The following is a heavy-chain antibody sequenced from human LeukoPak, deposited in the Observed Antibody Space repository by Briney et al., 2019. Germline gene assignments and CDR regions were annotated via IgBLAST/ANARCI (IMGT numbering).Heavy chain of an antibody. V-gene: IGHV4-59*01. CDR2: IYYSGST. Sequence: SETLSLTCTVSGGSISSYYWSWIRQPPGKGLEWIGYIYYSGSTSYNPSLKSRVTISVDTSKNQFSLKLSSVTAADTAVYYCARGRIVGATEPWFDPWGQGTLVTVSS. CDR3: ARGRIVGATEPWFDP. CDR1: GGSISSYY. J-gene: IGHJ5*02. D-gene: IGHD1-26*01.